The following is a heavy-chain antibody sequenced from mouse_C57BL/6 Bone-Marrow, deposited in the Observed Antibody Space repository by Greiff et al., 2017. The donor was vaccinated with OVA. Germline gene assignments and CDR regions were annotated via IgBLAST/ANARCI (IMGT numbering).Heavy chain of an antibody. CDR1: GYTFTDYY. CDR3: AREDYYYGSSYPYYFDY. V-gene: IGHV1-76*01. CDR2: IYPGSGNT. D-gene: IGHD1-1*01. Sequence: VQLQQSGASVKLSCKASGYTFTDYYIDWVKQRPGQGLEWIARIYPGSGNTYYNEKFKGKATLTAEKSSSTAYMQLSSLTSEDSAVYFCAREDYYYGSSYPYYFDYWGQGTTLTVSS. J-gene: IGHJ2*01.